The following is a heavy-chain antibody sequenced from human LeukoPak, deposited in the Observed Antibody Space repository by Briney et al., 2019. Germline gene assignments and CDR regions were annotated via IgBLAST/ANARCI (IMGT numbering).Heavy chain of an antibody. CDR1: GFTFSSYS. J-gene: IGHJ4*02. Sequence: PGGSLRLSCAASGFTFSSYSMNWVRQAPGKGLEWVSSISSSSSYIYYADSVKGRCTISRDNAKNSLYLQMNSLRAEDTAVYYCARDPEVVVAATPWYFDYWGQGTLVTVSS. CDR3: ARDPEVVVAATPWYFDY. V-gene: IGHV3-21*01. D-gene: IGHD2-15*01. CDR2: ISSSSSYI.